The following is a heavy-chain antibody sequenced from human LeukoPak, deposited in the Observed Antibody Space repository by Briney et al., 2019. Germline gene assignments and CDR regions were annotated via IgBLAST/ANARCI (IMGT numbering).Heavy chain of an antibody. J-gene: IGHJ3*02. Sequence: SETLSLTCAVYGGSFSGYYWSWIRQPPGKGLEWIGEINHSGSTNYNPSLMSRVTISVDTSKNQFSLKLSSVTAADTAVYYCARGGEGAAFDIWGQGTMVTVSS. V-gene: IGHV4-34*01. D-gene: IGHD4-17*01. CDR3: ARGGEGAAFDI. CDR2: INHSGST. CDR1: GGSFSGYY.